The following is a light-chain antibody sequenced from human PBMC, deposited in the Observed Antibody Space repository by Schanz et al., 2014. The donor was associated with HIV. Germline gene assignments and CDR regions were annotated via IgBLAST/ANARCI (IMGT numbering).Light chain of an antibody. V-gene: IGLV2-14*03. CDR2: DVI. CDR1: SRDLGGYEY. Sequence: QSVLTQPASVSGSLGRSITISCSGTSRDLGGYEYVSWYQQHPGKVPKLVIYDVINRPSGVSDRFSASKSGNTASLTISGLQAEDEADYYCSSYTSSSTPLVFGGGTKLTVL. CDR3: SSYTSSSTPLV. J-gene: IGLJ3*02.